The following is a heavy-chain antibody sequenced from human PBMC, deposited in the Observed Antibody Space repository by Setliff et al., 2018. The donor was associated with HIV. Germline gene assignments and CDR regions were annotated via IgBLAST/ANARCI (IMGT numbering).Heavy chain of an antibody. J-gene: IGHJ6*02. CDR3: ARDYYDSSGYVPNYYYGMDV. D-gene: IGHD3-22*01. CDR1: GYTFTGYY. V-gene: IGHV1-2*02. CDR2: INPNNGGT. Sequence: ASVKVSCKASGYTFTGYYMHWVRQAPGQGLEWMGWINPNNGGTNYAQKFRGRVTMTRDTSISTAYMELSRLRSDDTAVYYCARDYYDSSGYVPNYYYGMDVWGQGTTVTVSS.